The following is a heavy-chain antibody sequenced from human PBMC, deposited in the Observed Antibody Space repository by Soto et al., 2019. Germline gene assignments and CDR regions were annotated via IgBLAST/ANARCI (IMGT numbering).Heavy chain of an antibody. CDR1: GGSISSGGYY. V-gene: IGHV4-31*03. Sequence: QVQLQESGPGLVKPSQTLSLTCTVSGGSISSGGYYCSWIRQHPVQGLERIGYIYYSGSTYYNPSLKSRVTISVDTSKNQFSLKLGSVTAADTAVYYCARSTVVYPELRGGFDPWGQGTLVTVSS. CDR2: IYYSGST. D-gene: IGHD4-17*01. J-gene: IGHJ5*02. CDR3: ARSTVVYPELRGGFDP.